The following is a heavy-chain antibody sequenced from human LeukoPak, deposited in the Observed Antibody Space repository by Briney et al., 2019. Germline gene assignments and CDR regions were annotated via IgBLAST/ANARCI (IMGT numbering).Heavy chain of an antibody. CDR3: ARAEGSGPIVDLYYYYMDV. J-gene: IGHJ6*03. CDR1: GGTYSSYT. D-gene: IGHD3-10*01. V-gene: IGHV1-69*02. Sequence: SVKVSCKASGGTYSSYTISWVRQAPGQGLEWMGRIIPILGIANYAQKFQGRVTITADKSTSTAYMELSSLRSEDTAVYYCARAEGSGPIVDLYYYYMDVWGKGTTVTVSS. CDR2: IIPILGIA.